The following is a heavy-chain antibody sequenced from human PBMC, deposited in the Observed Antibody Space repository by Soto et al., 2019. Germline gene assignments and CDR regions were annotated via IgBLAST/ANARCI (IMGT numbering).Heavy chain of an antibody. CDR2: INSDGSST. Sequence: PGGSLRLSCAASGFTFSSYWMHWVRQAPGKGLVWVSRINSDGSSTSYADSVKGRFTISRDNAKNTLYLQMNSLRAEDAAVYYCARADTAMVIDYWGQGTLVTVSS. CDR3: ARADTAMVIDY. D-gene: IGHD5-18*01. CDR1: GFTFSSYW. J-gene: IGHJ4*02. V-gene: IGHV3-74*01.